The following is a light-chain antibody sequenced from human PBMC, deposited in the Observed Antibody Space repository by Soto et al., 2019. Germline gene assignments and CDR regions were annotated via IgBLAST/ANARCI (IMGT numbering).Light chain of an antibody. J-gene: IGLJ1*01. V-gene: IGLV2-14*01. Sequence: QSVLTQPASVSGSPGQSITISCTGTSSDVGAYNYVSWYQQHPGKATRLMIYDVSTRPSGVSDRFSGSKSGNTASLTISGLQAEDDADYYCSSYTITSRVFGTGTKVTVL. CDR3: SSYTITSRV. CDR1: SSDVGAYNY. CDR2: DVS.